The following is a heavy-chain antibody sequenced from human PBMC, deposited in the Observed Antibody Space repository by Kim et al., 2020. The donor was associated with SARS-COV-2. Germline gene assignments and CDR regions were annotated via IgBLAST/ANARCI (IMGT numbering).Heavy chain of an antibody. D-gene: IGHD2-21*02. CDR1: GGSISSSSYY. CDR2: IYYSGST. J-gene: IGHJ4*02. CDR3: ASTVVTPGYFDY. V-gene: IGHV4-39*01. Sequence: SETLSLTCTVSGGSISSSSYYWGWIRQPPGKGLEWIGSIYYSGSTYYNPSLKSRVTISVDTSKNQFSLKLSSVTAADTAVYYCASTVVTPGYFDYWGQGTLVTVSS.